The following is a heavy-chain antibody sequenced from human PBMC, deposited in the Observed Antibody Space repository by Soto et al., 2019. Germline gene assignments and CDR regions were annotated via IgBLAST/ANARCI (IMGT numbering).Heavy chain of an antibody. V-gene: IGHV3-23*01. CDR1: GFTFSSYA. CDR2: ISGSGGIT. Sequence: PGGSLRLSCAASGFTFSSYAMSCLRQAPGKGLEWVSAISGSGGITYYADSVNGRLTISRDNSKNTLYLQMNSLRAEDTAVYYCAKGEQLWLWGGWFDAWGQGTLVTVYS. CDR3: AKGEQLWLWGGWFDA. J-gene: IGHJ5*02. D-gene: IGHD5-18*01.